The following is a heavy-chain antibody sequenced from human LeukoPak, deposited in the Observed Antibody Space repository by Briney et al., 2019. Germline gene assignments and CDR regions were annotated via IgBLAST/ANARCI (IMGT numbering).Heavy chain of an antibody. J-gene: IGHJ4*02. Sequence: SETLSLTCTVSGGSISSHYWSWIRQPPGKGLEWIGYISYSGSTNYNPSLKSRVTMSVDTSKNQFSLKLSSVTAADTAVYYCTRDRRDGYNYVDIWGQGTLVTVSS. V-gene: IGHV4-59*11. CDR3: TRDRRDGYNYVDI. CDR2: ISYSGST. D-gene: IGHD5-24*01. CDR1: GGSISSHY.